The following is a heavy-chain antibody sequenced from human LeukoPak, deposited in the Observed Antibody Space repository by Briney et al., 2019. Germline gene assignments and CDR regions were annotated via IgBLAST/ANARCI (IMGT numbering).Heavy chain of an antibody. CDR3: ARHEGSSSGWYGEYFQH. V-gene: IGHV4-39*01. J-gene: IGHJ1*01. Sequence: PSETLSLTCTVSGGSISSSSYYWGWIRQPPGKGLEWIGSIYYSGSTYYNPSLKSRVTISVDTSKNQFSLKLNSVTAADTAVYYCARHEGSSSGWYGEYFQHWGQGTLVTVSS. CDR1: GGSISSSSYY. CDR2: IYYSGST. D-gene: IGHD6-19*01.